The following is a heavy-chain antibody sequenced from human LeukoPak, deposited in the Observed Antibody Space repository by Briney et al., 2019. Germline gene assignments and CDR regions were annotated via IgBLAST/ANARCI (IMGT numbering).Heavy chain of an antibody. J-gene: IGHJ4*02. V-gene: IGHV3-23*01. Sequence: PGGSLRLSCAASGFTFSSYTMSWVRKAPGKGLEWVSAISGSGGSTYYADSVKGRFTISRDNSKNTPYLQMNSLRAEDTAVYYCAKDGITMVRGVITKHFDYWGQGTLVTVSS. CDR1: GFTFSSYT. CDR3: AKDGITMVRGVITKHFDY. CDR2: ISGSGGST. D-gene: IGHD3-10*01.